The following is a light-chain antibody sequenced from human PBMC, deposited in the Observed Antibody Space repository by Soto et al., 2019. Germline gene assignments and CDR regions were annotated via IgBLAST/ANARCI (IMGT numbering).Light chain of an antibody. Sequence: DIQMTQSPSSLSASVGDRVTITCRTSQNIRDFLSWYQQKPGKAPHLLIYAASRLQSGVPSRFSGSGSGTHFTLTISNLQPEDFASYYCQESTPNIGTFGGGTKVEIK. J-gene: IGKJ4*01. V-gene: IGKV1-39*01. CDR2: AAS. CDR3: QESTPNIGT. CDR1: QNIRDF.